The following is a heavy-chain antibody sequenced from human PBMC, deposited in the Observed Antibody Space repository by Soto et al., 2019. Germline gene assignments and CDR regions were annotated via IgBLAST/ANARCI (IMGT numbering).Heavy chain of an antibody. Sequence: QVQLVQSGAEVKKPGASVKVSCKASGYTFTSYGISWARQAPGQGLEWMGWISAYNGNTNYAQKLQGRVTMTTDTATSTAYMEMRSLRSDDTAVYYCARDRPLSRSSSWRASFDYWGQGTLVTVSS. CDR3: ARDRPLSRSSSWRASFDY. CDR2: ISAYNGNT. D-gene: IGHD6-13*01. CDR1: GYTFTSYG. J-gene: IGHJ4*02. V-gene: IGHV1-18*01.